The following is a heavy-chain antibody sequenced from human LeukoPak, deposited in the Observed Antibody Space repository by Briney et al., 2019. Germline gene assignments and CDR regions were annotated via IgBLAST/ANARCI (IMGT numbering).Heavy chain of an antibody. J-gene: IGHJ3*02. V-gene: IGHV1-46*01. D-gene: IGHD3-22*01. CDR1: GYTFTSYY. Sequence: ASVKVSCTASGYTFTSYYMYWVRQAPGQGLEWMGIINPSGGSTSYAQKFQGRVTMTRDTSTSTVYMELSSLRSEDTAVYYCARDPYYYDSSGYYSAFDIWGQGTMVTVSS. CDR2: INPSGGST. CDR3: ARDPYYYDSSGYYSAFDI.